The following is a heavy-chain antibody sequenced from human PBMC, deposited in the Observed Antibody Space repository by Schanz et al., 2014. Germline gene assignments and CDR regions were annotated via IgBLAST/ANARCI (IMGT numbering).Heavy chain of an antibody. Sequence: QVQLVQSGAEVKQPGASVKVSCKASGYTFTSYGITWVRQAPGQGLEWMGIINPSGGSTSYAQKFQGRVTMTRDTSTSTVYMELSSLRSEDTAVYYCARDGEAAAGCDYWGQGTLXTVSS. J-gene: IGHJ4*02. D-gene: IGHD6-13*01. CDR1: GYTFTSYG. CDR3: ARDGEAAAGCDY. CDR2: INPSGGST. V-gene: IGHV1-46*03.